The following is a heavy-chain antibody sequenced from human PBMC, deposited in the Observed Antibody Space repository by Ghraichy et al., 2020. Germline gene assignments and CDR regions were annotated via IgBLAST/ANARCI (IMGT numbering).Heavy chain of an antibody. CDR2: MSFDGSIE. V-gene: IGHV3-30-3*01. D-gene: IGHD3-22*01. CDR3: ARDMGYYDSSPNDF. J-gene: IGHJ4*02. Sequence: LRLSCAASGFTFSAYAMHWVRQAPGKGLEWVAFMSFDGSIEYYADSVKGRFTISRDNSKNTLYLQMNSLRAEDTAVYFCARDMGYYDSSPNDFWGQGTLVTVSS. CDR1: GFTFSAYA.